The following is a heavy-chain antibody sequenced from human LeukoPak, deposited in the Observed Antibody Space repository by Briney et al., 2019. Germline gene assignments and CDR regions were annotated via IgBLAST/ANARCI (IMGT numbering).Heavy chain of an antibody. Sequence: GGSLRLSCAASGFTFSSYGMHWVRQAPGKGLEWVAFIRYDGCNKYYADSVKGRFTISRDNSKNTLYLQMNSLRAEDTGVYYCAKDSPPGWGQGTLVTVSS. V-gene: IGHV3-30*02. CDR3: AKDSPPG. J-gene: IGHJ4*02. CDR1: GFTFSSYG. CDR2: IRYDGCNK.